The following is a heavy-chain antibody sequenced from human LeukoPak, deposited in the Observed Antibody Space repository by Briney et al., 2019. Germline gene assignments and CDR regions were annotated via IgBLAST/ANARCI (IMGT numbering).Heavy chain of an antibody. V-gene: IGHV1-18*01. CDR3: ARDLPRLLVLGNWFDP. CDR1: GYTFTSYG. J-gene: IGHJ5*02. CDR2: ISAYNGNT. Sequence: ASVKVSCKASGYTFTSYGISWVRRAPGQGLEWMGWISAYNGNTNYAQKLQGRVTMTTDTSTSTAYMELRSLRSDDTAVYYCARDLPRLLVLGNWFDPWGQGTLVTVSS. D-gene: IGHD2-15*01.